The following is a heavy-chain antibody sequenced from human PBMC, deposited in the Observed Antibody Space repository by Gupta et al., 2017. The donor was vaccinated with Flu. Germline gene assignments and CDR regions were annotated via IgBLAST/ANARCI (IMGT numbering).Heavy chain of an antibody. J-gene: IGHJ6*02. CDR1: GGSISSGGYY. D-gene: IGHD4-17*01. V-gene: IGHV4-31*03. Sequence: QVQLQESGPGLVKPSQTLSLTCTVSGGSISSGGYYWSWIRQHPGKGLEWIGYIYYSGSTYYNPSLKSRVTISVDTSKNQFSLKLSSVTAADTAVYYCAGEKYFTVTTRVYYYYGMDVWGQGTTVTVSS. CDR3: AGEKYFTVTTRVYYYYGMDV. CDR2: IYYSGST.